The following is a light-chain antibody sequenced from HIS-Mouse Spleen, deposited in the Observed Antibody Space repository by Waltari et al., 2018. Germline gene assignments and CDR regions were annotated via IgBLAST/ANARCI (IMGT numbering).Light chain of an antibody. CDR3: AAWDDSLSGPV. V-gene: IGLV1-47*01. J-gene: IGLJ2*01. CDR1: SSNIGSNY. CDR2: RNN. Sequence: QSVLTQPPSASGTPGQRVTISCSGSSSNIGSNYLYWYPQPPGTAPKLLIHRNNQRPSGVPGRFSGSKSGTSASLAISGLRSEDEADYYCAAWDDSLSGPVFGGGTKLTVL.